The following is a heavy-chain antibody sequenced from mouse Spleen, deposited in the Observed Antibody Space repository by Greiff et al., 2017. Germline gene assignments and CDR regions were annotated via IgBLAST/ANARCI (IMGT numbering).Heavy chain of an antibody. Sequence: VQLQQSGAELMKPGASVKLSCKATGYTFTGYWIEWVKQRPGHGLEWIGEILPGSGSTNDNEKFKGKATFTADTSSNTAYMQLSSLTTEDSAIYYCARLGYGPPMDYWGQGTSVTVSS. J-gene: IGHJ4*01. CDR1: GYTFTGYW. CDR2: ILPGSGST. CDR3: ARLGYGPPMDY. V-gene: IGHV1-9*01. D-gene: IGHD1-1*01.